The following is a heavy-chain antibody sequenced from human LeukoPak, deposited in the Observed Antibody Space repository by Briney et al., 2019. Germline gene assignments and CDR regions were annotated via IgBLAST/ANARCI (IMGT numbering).Heavy chain of an antibody. CDR3: ARGQLRYFDWLLSANGMDV. J-gene: IGHJ6*02. CDR1: GGSFSGYY. CDR2: INHSGST. Sequence: PLETLSLTCAVYGGSFSGYYWSWIRQPPGKGLEWIGEINHSGSTNYNPSLKSRVTISVDTSKNQFSLKLSSVTAADTAVYYCARGQLRYFDWLLSANGMDVWGQGTRDRVSS. V-gene: IGHV4-34*01. D-gene: IGHD3-9*01.